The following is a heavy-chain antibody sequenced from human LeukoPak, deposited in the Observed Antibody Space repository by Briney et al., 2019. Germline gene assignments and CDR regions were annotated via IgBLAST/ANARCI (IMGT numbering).Heavy chain of an antibody. CDR1: GFTFSSYG. CDR2: IWYDGSNK. V-gene: IGHV3-33*01. CDR3: ARAFPRYDSSGYLDY. D-gene: IGHD3-22*01. Sequence: PGGSLRLSCAASGFTFSSYGMHWVRQAPGKGLEWVAVIWYDGSNKYYADSVKGRFTISRDNSKNTLCLQMNSLRAEDTAVYYCARAFPRYDSSGYLDYWGQGTLVTVSS. J-gene: IGHJ4*02.